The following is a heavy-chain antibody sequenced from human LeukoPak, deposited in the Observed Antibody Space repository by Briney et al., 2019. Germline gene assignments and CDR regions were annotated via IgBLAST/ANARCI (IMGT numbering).Heavy chain of an antibody. D-gene: IGHD1-1*01. V-gene: IGHV1-69*05. CDR2: IIPIFGTA. J-gene: IGHJ4*02. CDR3: ARVGNDDPAYCLDY. Sequence: SVKVSCEASGGTFSSYAISWVRQAPGQGLEWMGGIIPIFGTANYAQKFQGRVTITTDESTSTAYMELSSLRSEDTAVYYCARVGNDDPAYCLDYWGQGTLVTVSS. CDR1: GGTFSSYA.